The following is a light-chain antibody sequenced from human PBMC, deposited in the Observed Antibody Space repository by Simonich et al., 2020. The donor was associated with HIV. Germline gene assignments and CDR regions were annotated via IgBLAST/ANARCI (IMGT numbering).Light chain of an antibody. CDR2: WAS. CDR3: QQHYSAPFT. V-gene: IGKV4-1*01. Sequence: DIVMTQSPDSLAVSLGERATINCKSSQRVLYSSTNKNYLAWYQQKPGQPPKLLIYWASTRESGVPDRFSGSGSGTDFTLTISSLQAEDVAVYYCQQHYSAPFTFGGGTKVEIK. J-gene: IGKJ4*01. CDR1: QRVLYSSTNKNY.